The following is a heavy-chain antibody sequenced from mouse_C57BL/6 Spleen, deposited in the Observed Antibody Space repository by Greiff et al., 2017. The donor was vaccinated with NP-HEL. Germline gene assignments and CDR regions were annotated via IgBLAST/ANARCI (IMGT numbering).Heavy chain of an antibody. Sequence: QVQLKQSGAELARPGASVKLSCKASGYTFTSYGIRWVKQRTGQGLEWIGEIYPRSGNTYYNEKFKGKATLTADKSSSAAYMELRSLTSEGSAVYFCARSPDYDDGYYFDDWGQGTTLTVSS. CDR3: ARSPDYDDGYYFDD. CDR1: GYTFTSYG. D-gene: IGHD2-4*01. CDR2: IYPRSGNT. J-gene: IGHJ2*01. V-gene: IGHV1-81*01.